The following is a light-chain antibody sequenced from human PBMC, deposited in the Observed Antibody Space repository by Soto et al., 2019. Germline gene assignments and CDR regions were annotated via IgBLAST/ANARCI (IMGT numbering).Light chain of an antibody. V-gene: IGKV3-15*01. CDR1: QSVGSN. CDR2: DTS. CDR3: QQYNRWLPYT. Sequence: EIVMTQSPATLSVSPGETATLSCRASQSVGSNLAWYQQKPGQAPRLLIYDTSTRATGIPARFSGSGSETEFTLTISGLQSEDFAVYYCQQYNRWLPYTFGRGTKLEI. J-gene: IGKJ2*01.